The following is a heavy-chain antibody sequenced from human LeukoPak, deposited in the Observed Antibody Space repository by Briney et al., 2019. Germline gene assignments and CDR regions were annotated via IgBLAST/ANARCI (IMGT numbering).Heavy chain of an antibody. D-gene: IGHD2-21*02. J-gene: IGHJ4*02. Sequence: GGSLRLSCAASGFTFSSHGMHWVRQAPGKGLEWVAVIWYDGSNKYYADSVKGRFTISRDNPRNTVYLQMNSLRAEDTAAYYCARWGDGKRFDYWGQGTLVTVSS. CDR2: IWYDGSNK. V-gene: IGHV3-33*01. CDR1: GFTFSSHG. CDR3: ARWGDGKRFDY.